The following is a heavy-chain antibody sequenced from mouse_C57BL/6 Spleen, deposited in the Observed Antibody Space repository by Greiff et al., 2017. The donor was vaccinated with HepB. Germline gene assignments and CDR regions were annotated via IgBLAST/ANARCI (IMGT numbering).Heavy chain of an antibody. V-gene: IGHV1-69*01. CDR2: IDPSDSYT. D-gene: IGHD1-1*02. Sequence: IQLQQSGAELVMPGASVKLSCKASGYTFTSYWMHWVKQRPGQGLEWIGEIDPSDSYTNYNQKFKGKSTLTVDKSSSTAYMQLSSLTSEDSAVYYCARSFITIPFDYWGQGTTLTVSS. CDR1: GYTFTSYW. CDR3: ARSFITIPFDY. J-gene: IGHJ2*01.